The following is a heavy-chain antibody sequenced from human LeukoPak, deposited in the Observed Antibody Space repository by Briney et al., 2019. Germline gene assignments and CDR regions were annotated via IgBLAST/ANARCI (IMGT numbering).Heavy chain of an antibody. CDR2: IYPGDSET. CDR3: ARGGTTTRTFDY. CDR1: GYSFITYW. Sequence: GESLKISCQGSGYSFITYWIAWVRQMPGRGLEWMGIIYPGDSETRYSPSFQGQVTISADKSINTAYLQWIDLKASDTAMYYCARGGTTTRTFDYWGQGTLVTVSS. D-gene: IGHD1-7*01. V-gene: IGHV5-51*01. J-gene: IGHJ4*02.